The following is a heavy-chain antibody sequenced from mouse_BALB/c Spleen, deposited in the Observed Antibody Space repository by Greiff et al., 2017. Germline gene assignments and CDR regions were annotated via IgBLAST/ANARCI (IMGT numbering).Heavy chain of an antibody. Sequence: VQLKESGGGLVQPGGSRKLSCAASGFTFSSYAMSWVRQTPEKRLEWVATISSGGSYTYYPDSVKGRFTISRDNAKNTLYLQMSSLRSEDTAMYYCARPDGYYGAMDYWGQGTSVTVSS. V-gene: IGHV5-9-3*01. D-gene: IGHD2-3*01. CDR2: ISSGGSYT. CDR1: GFTFSSYA. CDR3: ARPDGYYGAMDY. J-gene: IGHJ4*01.